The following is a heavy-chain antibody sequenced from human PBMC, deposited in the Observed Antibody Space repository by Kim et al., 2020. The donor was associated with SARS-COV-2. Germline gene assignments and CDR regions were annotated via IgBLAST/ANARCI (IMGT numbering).Heavy chain of an antibody. J-gene: IGHJ4*02. Sequence: YPPLKRQVAISVDTSKNQFSLKLSSVTAADTAVYYWARNYGYGSGSFDSYWGQGILVTVSS. D-gene: IGHD3-10*01. V-gene: IGHV4-4*09. CDR3: ARNYGYGSGSFDSY.